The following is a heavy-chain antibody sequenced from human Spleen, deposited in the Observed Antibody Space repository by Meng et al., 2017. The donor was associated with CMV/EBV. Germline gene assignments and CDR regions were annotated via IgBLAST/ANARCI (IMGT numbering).Heavy chain of an antibody. V-gene: IGHV1-46*01. J-gene: IGHJ1*01. CDR3: ATIAYCGGDCYQVHPLYAH. D-gene: IGHD2-21*01. CDR1: GYIFTRYY. Sequence: ASVKVSCKASGYIFTRYYMHWVRQAPGQGLEWMGIINPSGGSTSYAQKFQGRVTITRDTSASTAYMELRSLRSDDTAVYYCATIAYCGGDCYQVHPLYAHWGQGTLVTVSS. CDR2: INPSGGST.